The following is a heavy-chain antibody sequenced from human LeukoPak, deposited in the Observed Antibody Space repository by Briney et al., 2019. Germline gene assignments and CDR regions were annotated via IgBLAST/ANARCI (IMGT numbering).Heavy chain of an antibody. CDR1: GFTFDDYA. CDR2: ISWNSGSI. V-gene: IGHV3-9*01. D-gene: IGHD1-26*01. J-gene: IGHJ1*01. Sequence: GRSLRLSCAASGFTFDDYAMHWVRQAPGKGLEWVSGISWNSGSIGYADSVKGRFTISRDNAKNTLYLQMNSLRSEDTAVYYCAGVPPSVGEATSEYFQDWGQGTLVTVSS. CDR3: AGVPPSVGEATSEYFQD.